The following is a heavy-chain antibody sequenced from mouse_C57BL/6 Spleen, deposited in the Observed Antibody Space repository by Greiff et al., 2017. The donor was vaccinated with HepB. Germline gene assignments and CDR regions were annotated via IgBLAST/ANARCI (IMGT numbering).Heavy chain of an antibody. V-gene: IGHV2-5*01. Sequence: VMLVESGPGLVQPSQSLSITCTVSGFSLTSYGVHWVRQSPGKGLEWLGVIWRGGSTDYNAAFMSRLSITKDNSKSQVFFKMNSLQADDTAIYYCAKNEGKGNFDVWGTGTTVTVSS. CDR2: IWRGGST. CDR3: AKNEGKGNFDV. CDR1: GFSLTSYG. J-gene: IGHJ1*03.